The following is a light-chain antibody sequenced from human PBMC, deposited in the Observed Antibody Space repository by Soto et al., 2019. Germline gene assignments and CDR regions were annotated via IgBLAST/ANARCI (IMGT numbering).Light chain of an antibody. J-gene: IGLJ1*01. V-gene: IGLV1-47*01. CDR1: SXNIGDNY. CDR2: RNN. Sequence: QSVLTQPPSASGTPGQRVTISCSGSSXNIGDNYVYWYQQLPGTAPKLVIYRNNQRPSGVPDRFSGSKSATSASLAITGLRPEDEADYYCQSYENSLSVYVFGTGTKVTVL. CDR3: QSYENSLSVYV.